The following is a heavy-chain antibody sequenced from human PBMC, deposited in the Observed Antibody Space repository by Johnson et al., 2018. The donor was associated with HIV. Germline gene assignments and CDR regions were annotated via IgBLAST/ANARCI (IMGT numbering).Heavy chain of an antibody. V-gene: IGHV3-30*04. Sequence: QVQLVESGGGVVQPGGSLRLSCAASGFTFSNYPMHWVRQAPGKGLEWVAVISFDGSNKYYADSVKGRFTISRDNSKNTLYLQMNSLRAEDTAVYYCAREGNYYDSSSHAFDIWGQGTMVTVSS. D-gene: IGHD3-22*01. J-gene: IGHJ3*02. CDR2: ISFDGSNK. CDR3: AREGNYYDSSSHAFDI. CDR1: GFTFSNYP.